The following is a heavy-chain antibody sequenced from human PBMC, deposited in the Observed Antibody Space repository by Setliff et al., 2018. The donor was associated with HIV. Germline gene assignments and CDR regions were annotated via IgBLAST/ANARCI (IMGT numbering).Heavy chain of an antibody. D-gene: IGHD3-22*01. V-gene: IGHV3-23*01. CDR1: GFTFRNYA. Sequence: PGGSLRLSCAASGFTFRNYAMSWVCQAPGKGLEWVSTINGRGDDTYYADSVKGRFTISRDNSRNTVSLQMSSLRADDTAVYYCAKEWSITAVIVVPSWDYWGQGTLVTVSS. CDR3: AKEWSITAVIVVPSWDY. CDR2: INGRGDDT. J-gene: IGHJ4*02.